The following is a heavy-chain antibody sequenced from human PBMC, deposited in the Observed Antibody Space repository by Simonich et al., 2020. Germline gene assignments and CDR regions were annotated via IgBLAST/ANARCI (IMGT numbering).Heavy chain of an antibody. J-gene: IGHJ3*02. V-gene: IGHV3-23*01. CDR1: GFTFSRYA. D-gene: IGHD3-22*01. CDR2: ISGSGGST. Sequence: GGGVVQPGWSLRLSCAASGFTFSRYAMSWVRQAPGMGLEWVSVISGSGGSTYYANAVKGRFTISRDNSKNTLYLQMNSLRAEDTAVYYCAKHLWERITMIVVVIDAFDIWGQGTIVTVSS. CDR3: AKHLWERITMIVVVIDAFDI.